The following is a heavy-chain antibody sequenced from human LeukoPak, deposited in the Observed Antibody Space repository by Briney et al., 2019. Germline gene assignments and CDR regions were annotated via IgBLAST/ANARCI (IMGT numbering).Heavy chain of an antibody. CDR1: GGSFSGYY. V-gene: IGHV4-34*01. CDR2: INHSGST. Sequence: SETLSLTCAVYGGSFSGYYWSWIRQPPGKGLEWIGEINHSGSTNYNPSLKSRVTISVDTSKNQFSLKLSSVTAADTAVYYCASVVPAAEHHGFDPWGQGTLVTVSS. J-gene: IGHJ5*02. CDR3: ASVVPAAEHHGFDP. D-gene: IGHD2-2*01.